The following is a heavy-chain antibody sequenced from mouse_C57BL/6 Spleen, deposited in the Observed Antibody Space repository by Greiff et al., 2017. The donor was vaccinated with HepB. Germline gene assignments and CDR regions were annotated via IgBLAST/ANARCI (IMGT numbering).Heavy chain of an antibody. CDR1: GFNIKDDY. D-gene: IGHD1-1*01. CDR3: TTPYYYGSRYYFDY. CDR2: IDPENGDT. Sequence: EVQPQQSGAELVRPGASVKLSCTASGFNIKDDYMHWVKQRPEQGLEWIGWIDPENGDTEYASKFQGKATITADTSSNTAYLQLSSLTSEDTAVYYCTTPYYYGSRYYFDYWGQGTTLTVSS. J-gene: IGHJ2*01. V-gene: IGHV14-4*01.